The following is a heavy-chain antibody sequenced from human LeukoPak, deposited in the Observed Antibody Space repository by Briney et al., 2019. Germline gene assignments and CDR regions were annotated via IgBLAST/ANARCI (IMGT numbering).Heavy chain of an antibody. CDR1: GFTVSSNY. CDR2: IYSGGST. J-gene: IGHJ4*02. V-gene: IGHV3-53*05. D-gene: IGHD2-21*02. CDR3: ARPRPGGGDCYDY. Sequence: GGSLRLSCAASGFTVSSNYMSWVRQAPGKGLEWVSVIYSGGSTYYADSVKGRFTISRDNSKNTLYLQMNSLRAEDTAVYYCARPRPGGGDCYDYWGQGTLVTVSS.